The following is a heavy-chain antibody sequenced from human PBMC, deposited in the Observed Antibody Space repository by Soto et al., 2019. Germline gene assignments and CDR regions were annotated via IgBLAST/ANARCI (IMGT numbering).Heavy chain of an antibody. D-gene: IGHD3-10*01. J-gene: IGHJ4*02. CDR1: GGSISSYY. Sequence: PSETLSLTCTVSGGSISSYYWSWIRQPPGKGLEWIGYIYYSGSTNYNPSLKSRVTISVDTSKNQFSLKLSSVTAADTAVYYCGRHGVSTRRITMVRGVIINDYFDYWGQGTLVTVSS. CDR2: IYYSGST. CDR3: GRHGVSTRRITMVRGVIINDYFDY. V-gene: IGHV4-59*08.